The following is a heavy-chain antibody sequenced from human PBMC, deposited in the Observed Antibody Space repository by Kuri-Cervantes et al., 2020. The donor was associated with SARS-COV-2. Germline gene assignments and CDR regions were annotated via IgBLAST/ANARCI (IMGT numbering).Heavy chain of an antibody. Sequence: LSLTCAASGFTFSSYGMHWVRQAPGKGLEWVAFIRYDGSNKYYADSVKGRFTISRDNSKNTLYLQMNSLRAEDTAVYYCAKLFGKAAAGNRYYYYYMDVWGKGTTVTVSS. CDR1: GFTFSSYG. CDR2: IRYDGSNK. CDR3: AKLFGKAAAGNRYYYYYMDV. J-gene: IGHJ6*03. V-gene: IGHV3-30*02. D-gene: IGHD6-13*01.